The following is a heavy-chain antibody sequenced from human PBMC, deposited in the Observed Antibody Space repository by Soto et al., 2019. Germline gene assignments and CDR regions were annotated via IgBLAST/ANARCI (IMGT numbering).Heavy chain of an antibody. V-gene: IGHV4-34*01. CDR1: GGPFSGYY. CDR3: AGGSRWQLPHRIHYYYYGMDV. D-gene: IGHD2-15*01. CDR2: INHSGST. Sequence: SVSLSHTCPIYGGPFSGYYWGWMRQPAGKGLEWIGEINHSGSTNYNPSLKSRVTISVDTSKNQFSLKLSSVTAADTAVYYCAGGSRWQLPHRIHYYYYGMDVWGQGTTVT. J-gene: IGHJ6*02.